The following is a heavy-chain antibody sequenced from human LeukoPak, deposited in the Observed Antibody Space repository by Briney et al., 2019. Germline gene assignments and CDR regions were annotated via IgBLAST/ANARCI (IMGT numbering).Heavy chain of an antibody. J-gene: IGHJ4*02. V-gene: IGHV3-21*01. CDR3: ARGFYDFWSGYDY. Sequence: PGGSLRLSCAASGFTFSSYAMSWVRQAPGKGLEWVSSISSSSSYIYYADSVKGRFTISRDNAKNSLYLQMNSLRAEDTAVYYCARGFYDFWSGYDYWGQGTLVTVSS. D-gene: IGHD3-3*01. CDR1: GFTFSSYA. CDR2: ISSSSSYI.